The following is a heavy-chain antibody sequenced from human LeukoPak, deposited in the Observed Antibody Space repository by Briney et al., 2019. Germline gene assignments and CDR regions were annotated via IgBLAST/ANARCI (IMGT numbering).Heavy chain of an antibody. Sequence: PGGSLRLSCAASGFTFNNGPMSWVRQAPGKGLEWVSIISNNGEITFYADSVKGRFTISRDNAKNSLYLQMNSLRAEDTAVYYCARDRCSSTTCSGPYYYGMDVWGQGTTVTVSS. V-gene: IGHV3-23*01. D-gene: IGHD2-2*01. CDR3: ARDRCSSTTCSGPYYYGMDV. CDR2: ISNNGEIT. CDR1: GFTFNNGP. J-gene: IGHJ6*02.